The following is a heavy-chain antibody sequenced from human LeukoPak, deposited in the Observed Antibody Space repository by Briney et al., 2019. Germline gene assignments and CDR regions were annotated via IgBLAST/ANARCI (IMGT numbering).Heavy chain of an antibody. Sequence: SVKVSCKASGGTFSSYAISWVRQAPGQGLEWMGGIIPIFSTANYAQKFQGRVTITADESTSTAYMELSSLRSEDTAVYYCARGLTEAAPVGTPRNQYYYDSSGYGYWGQGTLVTVSS. CDR3: ARGLTEAAPVGTPRNQYYYDSSGYGY. V-gene: IGHV1-69*13. CDR2: IIPIFSTA. D-gene: IGHD3-22*01. J-gene: IGHJ4*02. CDR1: GGTFSSYA.